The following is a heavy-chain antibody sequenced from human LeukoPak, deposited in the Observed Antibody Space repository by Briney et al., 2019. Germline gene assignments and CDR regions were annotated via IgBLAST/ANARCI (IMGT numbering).Heavy chain of an antibody. CDR3: ARHVGYNYGHNDY. CDR2: MYYSGST. V-gene: IGHV4-39*01. CDR1: GGSISSSSYY. J-gene: IGHJ4*02. Sequence: KPSETLSLTCTVSGGSISSSSYYWGWIRQPPGKGLEWIGSMYYSGSTYYNPSLKSRVTISVDTSKNQFSLKLSSVTAADTAVYYCARHVGYNYGHNDYWGQGTLVTVSS. D-gene: IGHD5-18*01.